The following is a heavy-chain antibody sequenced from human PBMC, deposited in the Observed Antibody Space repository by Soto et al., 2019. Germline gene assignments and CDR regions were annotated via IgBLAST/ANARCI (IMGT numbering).Heavy chain of an antibody. CDR3: ASSLSAAAGFYYYYYGMDV. J-gene: IGHJ6*02. CDR2: INPNSGGT. D-gene: IGHD6-13*01. V-gene: IGHV1-2*04. Sequence: QVQLVQSGAEVKKPGASVKVSCKASGYTFTGYYMHWVRQAPGQGLEWMGWINPNSGGTNYAQKFQGWVTMTRDTSISTAYMELSRLRSDDTALYYCASSLSAAAGFYYYYYGMDVWGPGTTVTVSS. CDR1: GYTFTGYY.